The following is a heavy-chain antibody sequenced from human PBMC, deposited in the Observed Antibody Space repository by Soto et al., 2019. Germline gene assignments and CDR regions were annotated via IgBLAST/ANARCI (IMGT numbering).Heavy chain of an antibody. Sequence: ASVKVSCKASGYTFTSYAMHWVRQAPGQRLEWMGWINAGNGNTKYSQKFQGRVTITRDTSASTAYMELSSLRSEDTAVYYCARCETNYSDTSGCLDAFDLWGQGTMVTVSS. CDR1: GYTFTSYA. CDR3: ARCETNYSDTSGCLDAFDL. J-gene: IGHJ3*01. CDR2: INAGNGNT. V-gene: IGHV1-3*01. D-gene: IGHD3-22*01.